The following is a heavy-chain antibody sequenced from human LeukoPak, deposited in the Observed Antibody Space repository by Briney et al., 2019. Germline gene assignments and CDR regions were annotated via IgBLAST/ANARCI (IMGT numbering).Heavy chain of an antibody. V-gene: IGHV3-23*01. CDR1: GFTFSSYS. Sequence: GGSLRLSCAASGFTFSSYSMNWVRQAPGKGLEWVSAISGSGGSTYYADSVKGRFTISRDNSKNTLYLQMNSLRAEDTAVYYCAKDGYCSGGSCYSKRTYYYYYGMDVWGKGTTVTVSS. D-gene: IGHD2-15*01. CDR2: ISGSGGST. CDR3: AKDGYCSGGSCYSKRTYYYYYGMDV. J-gene: IGHJ6*04.